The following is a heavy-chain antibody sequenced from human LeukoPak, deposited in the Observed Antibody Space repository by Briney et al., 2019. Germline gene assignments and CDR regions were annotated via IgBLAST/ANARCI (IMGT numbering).Heavy chain of an antibody. J-gene: IGHJ5*02. CDR2: FYPEDGET. D-gene: IGHD2-2*01. Sequence: ASVTVSCKVSGYTLTELSMHWVRQAPGKGLEWMGGFYPEDGETIYAQKFQGRVTITADKSTSTAYMELSSLRSEDTAVYYCARVSIVVVPAATPGAEDWFDRWGQGTLVTVSS. CDR3: ARVSIVVVPAATPGAEDWFDR. V-gene: IGHV1-24*01. CDR1: GYTLTELS.